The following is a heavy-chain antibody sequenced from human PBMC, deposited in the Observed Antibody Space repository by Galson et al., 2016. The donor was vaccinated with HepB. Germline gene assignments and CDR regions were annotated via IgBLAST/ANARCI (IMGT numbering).Heavy chain of an antibody. CDR3: ARNDVLKVFHGMDV. CDR1: GVAVRTNY. V-gene: IGHV4-59*02. J-gene: IGHJ6*02. D-gene: IGHD6-6*01. Sequence: SETLSLTCSVSGVAVRTNYWSWVRHLPGKGLEWLGYIPYSGTADYNPSLKSRVSRSMDKSKNQFSLKLNSTTAADTAVYYCARNDVLKVFHGMDVWGPGTTVTVSS. CDR2: IPYSGTA.